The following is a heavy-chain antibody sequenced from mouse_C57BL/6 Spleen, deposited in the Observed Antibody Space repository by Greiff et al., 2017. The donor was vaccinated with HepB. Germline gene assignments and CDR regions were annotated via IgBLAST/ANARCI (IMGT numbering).Heavy chain of an antibody. Sequence: QVHVKQSGAELARPGASVKLSCKASGYTFTSYGISWVKQRTGQGLEWIGEIYPRSGNTYYNEKFKGKATLTADKSSSTAYMELRSLTSEDSAVYFCARGDYGPYWGQGTLVTVSA. D-gene: IGHD1-2*01. CDR3: ARGDYGPY. CDR1: GYTFTSYG. J-gene: IGHJ3*01. CDR2: IYPRSGNT. V-gene: IGHV1-81*01.